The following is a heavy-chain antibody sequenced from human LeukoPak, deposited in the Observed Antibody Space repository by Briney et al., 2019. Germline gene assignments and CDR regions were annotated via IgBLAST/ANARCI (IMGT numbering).Heavy chain of an antibody. V-gene: IGHV1-46*01. CDR2: INPTGGST. Sequence: ASVKVSCKASGYTFTNYYIHWVRQAPGQGLEWVGRINPTGGSTNYAQKFQGRVTMTRDTSTSTVYMELSSLRSEDTAVYYCATQYYYDSSGLVHYWGQGTLVTVSS. CDR3: ATQYYYDSSGLVHY. D-gene: IGHD3-22*01. CDR1: GYTFTNYY. J-gene: IGHJ4*02.